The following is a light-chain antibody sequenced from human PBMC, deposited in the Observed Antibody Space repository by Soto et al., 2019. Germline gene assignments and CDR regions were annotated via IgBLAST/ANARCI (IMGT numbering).Light chain of an antibody. CDR2: GAS. CDR3: QLSDILLEP. V-gene: IGKV3-20*01. J-gene: IGKJ4*02. Sequence: VLKISFFTVSLNQRKRATLSCKASQSVSSYLAWYQQKPGQAPRLHIYGASSRATGIPDRFSGSGSGTDFTLTISCLQPEDFAVYYCQLSDILLEPFG. CDR1: QSVSSY.